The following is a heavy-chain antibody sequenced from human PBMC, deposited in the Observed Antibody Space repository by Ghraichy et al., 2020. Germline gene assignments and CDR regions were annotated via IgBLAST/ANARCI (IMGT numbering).Heavy chain of an antibody. V-gene: IGHV3-11*01. CDR3: AREEYGDLYWYFDL. CDR1: GFTFSDYY. J-gene: IGHJ2*01. CDR2: ISSSGSTI. D-gene: IGHD4-17*01. Sequence: GGSLRLSCAASGFTFSDYYMSWIRQAPGKGLEWVSYISSSGSTIYYADSVKGRFTISRDNAKNSLYLQMNSLRAEDTAVYYCAREEYGDLYWYFDLWGHGTLVTVSS.